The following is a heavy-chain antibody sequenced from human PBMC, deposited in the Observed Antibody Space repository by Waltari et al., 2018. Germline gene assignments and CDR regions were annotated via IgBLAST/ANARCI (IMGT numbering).Heavy chain of an antibody. Sequence: QVQLVQSGAEVKKPGSSVKVSCKTSGGTFSSYAINWVRQAPGQGLEWMGGIIPIFGTANYAQKFQGRVTITADESTSTAYMELSSLRSEDTAVYYCARFYCSGGSCYSYYFDYWGQGTLVTVSS. CDR2: IIPIFGTA. D-gene: IGHD2-15*01. CDR3: ARFYCSGGSCYSYYFDY. J-gene: IGHJ4*02. CDR1: GGTFSSYA. V-gene: IGHV1-69*12.